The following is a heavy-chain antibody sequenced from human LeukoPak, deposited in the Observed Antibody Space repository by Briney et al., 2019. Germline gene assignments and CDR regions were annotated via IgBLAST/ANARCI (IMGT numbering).Heavy chain of an antibody. J-gene: IGHJ4*02. CDR1: GGSVSSYY. CDR2: IYYSGST. CDR3: ARDIAAAGTHFDY. Sequence: PSETLSLTCTVSGGSVSSYYWSWTRQPPGKGLEWIGYIYYSGSTNYNPSLESRVTISVDTSKNQFSLKLSSVTAADTAVYYCARDIAAAGTHFDYWGQGILVTVSS. D-gene: IGHD6-13*01. V-gene: IGHV4-59*02.